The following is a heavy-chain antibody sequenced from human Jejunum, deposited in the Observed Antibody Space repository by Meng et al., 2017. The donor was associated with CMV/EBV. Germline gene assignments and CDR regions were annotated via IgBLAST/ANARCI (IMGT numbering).Heavy chain of an antibody. CDR3: AKGRRGTVVPSAQYFDS. Sequence: FRAVAMHWVRQAPGQGLEWVAFIRRDRSDKYYEDSVKGRFTISRDNTKNTVYLEMNSLREEDTGVYYCAKGRRGTVVPSAQYFDSWGQGTLGTVSS. V-gene: IGHV3-30*02. D-gene: IGHD1-14*01. CDR2: IRRDRSDK. CDR1: FRAVA. J-gene: IGHJ4*02.